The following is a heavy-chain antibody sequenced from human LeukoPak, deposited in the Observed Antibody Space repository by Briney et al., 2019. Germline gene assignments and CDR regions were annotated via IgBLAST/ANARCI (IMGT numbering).Heavy chain of an antibody. Sequence: GGSLRLSCAASGFTFDDYAMHWVRQAPGKGLEWVSGISWNSGSIGYADSVKGRFTISRDNAKNSLYLQMNSLRAEDTALYYCAKGGSSVQQIHFDCWGQGTLVTVSS. D-gene: IGHD6-13*01. J-gene: IGHJ4*02. CDR1: GFTFDDYA. CDR2: ISWNSGSI. V-gene: IGHV3-9*01. CDR3: AKGGSSVQQIHFDC.